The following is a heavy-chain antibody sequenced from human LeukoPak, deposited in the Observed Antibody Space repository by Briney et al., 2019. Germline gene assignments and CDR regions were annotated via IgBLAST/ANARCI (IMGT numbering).Heavy chain of an antibody. V-gene: IGHV4-34*01. CDR1: GAFFGCYY. Sequence: SCAFCGAFFGCYYWRCRQPPPGRRLELRGNNNHRRTTNYHPPLNRRATISVDTSKNQFSLKLSSVTAADTAVYYCARRITMVRGVIGSQYYYYYMDVWGKGTTVTIS. CDR2: NNHRRTT. J-gene: IGHJ6*03. CDR3: ARRITMVRGVIGSQYYYYYMDV. D-gene: IGHD3-10*01.